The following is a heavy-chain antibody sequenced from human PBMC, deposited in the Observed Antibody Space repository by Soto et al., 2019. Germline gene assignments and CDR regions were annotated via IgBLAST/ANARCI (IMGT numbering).Heavy chain of an antibody. CDR3: ARDSIAVAGEFDY. CDR1: GFSFRRYG. CDR2: ISSSSSTI. D-gene: IGHD6-19*01. Sequence: PGGSLRLSCAASGFSFRRYGMDWVRQAPGKGLEWLSYISSSSSTIQYADSVKGRFTISRDNDKSSLYLQMNSLRDADTAVYYCARDSIAVAGEFDYWGQGTLVTVSS. J-gene: IGHJ4*02. V-gene: IGHV3-48*02.